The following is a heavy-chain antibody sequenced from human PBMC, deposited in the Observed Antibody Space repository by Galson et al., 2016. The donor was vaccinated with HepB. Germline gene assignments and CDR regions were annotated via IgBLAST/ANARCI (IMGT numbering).Heavy chain of an antibody. CDR1: GFTFSTYA. Sequence: SLRLSCAASGFTFSTYAMHWVRQAPGKGLEWVAFIYYDGSKKYYADSVKGRFTISRDNSKNTLYLQMNSLRAEDTAAYYCARDGRVREWLKKFYYYCMDVWGQGTTVTVSS. V-gene: IGHV3-30*03. CDR2: IYYDGSKK. D-gene: IGHD3-3*01. J-gene: IGHJ6*02. CDR3: ARDGRVREWLKKFYYYCMDV.